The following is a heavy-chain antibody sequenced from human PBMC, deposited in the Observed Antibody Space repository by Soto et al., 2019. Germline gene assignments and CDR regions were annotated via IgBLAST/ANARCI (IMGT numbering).Heavy chain of an antibody. CDR1: GDSISAYS. CDR2: IYYSGTT. J-gene: IGHJ4*02. D-gene: IGHD5-18*01. Sequence: SETVSLTCTVSGDSISAYSWSWVRQPPGKGLEWIGYIYYSGTTNYNPSLKSRVTISVDTSKNQLSLKLSSVTAADTAVYYCARRYGYSFDYWGQGTLVTVSS. CDR3: ARRYGYSFDY. V-gene: IGHV4-59*08.